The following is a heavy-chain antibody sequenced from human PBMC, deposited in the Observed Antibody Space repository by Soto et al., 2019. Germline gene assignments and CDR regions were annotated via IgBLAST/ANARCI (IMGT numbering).Heavy chain of an antibody. CDR1: GFALDTYD. J-gene: IGHJ4*02. D-gene: IGHD3-10*01. CDR3: AKKVNSGSGSQFFDY. Sequence: GGSLRLSCTSSGFALDTYDMNWVRLAPGKDLEWISHIATGGDRIYYADSVKGRFTISRDNSKNTLFLQMNSLRAEDTAIYYCAKKVNSGSGSQFFDYWGQGTLVTVSS. V-gene: IGHV3-23*01. CDR2: IATGGDRI.